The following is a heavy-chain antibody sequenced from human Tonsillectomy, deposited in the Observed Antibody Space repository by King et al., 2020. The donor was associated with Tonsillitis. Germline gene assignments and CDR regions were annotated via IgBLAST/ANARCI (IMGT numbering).Heavy chain of an antibody. CDR2: IVVGSGNT. Sequence: QLVQSGPEVKKPGTSVKVSCKASGFTFATSALQWVRHARGQRLVVRGWIVVGSGNTNYAQKFQERVTITRDMSTNTAYMELSTLRSEDTAVYFCAADVDSGTYHWFDPWGQGTLVTVSS. CDR3: AADVDSGTYHWFDP. J-gene: IGHJ5*02. CDR1: GFTFATSA. D-gene: IGHD3-10*01. V-gene: IGHV1-58*01.